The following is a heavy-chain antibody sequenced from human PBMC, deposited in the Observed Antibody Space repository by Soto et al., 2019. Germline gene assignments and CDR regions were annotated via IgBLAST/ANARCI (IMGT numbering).Heavy chain of an antibody. V-gene: IGHV1-18*01. CDR1: GYTFTSHG. Sequence: QVQLVQSGAEVKKPGASVKVSCKASGYTFTSHGISWVRQAPGQGLEWMGWISAYNGDTNYAQKLQGRVTVTTDTSTSTAYMELRSLRSEDTAVYYCARMVRGSNIDYYHYMDVWGKGNTVTVSS. CDR3: ARMVRGSNIDYYHYMDV. CDR2: ISAYNGDT. D-gene: IGHD3-10*01. J-gene: IGHJ6*03.